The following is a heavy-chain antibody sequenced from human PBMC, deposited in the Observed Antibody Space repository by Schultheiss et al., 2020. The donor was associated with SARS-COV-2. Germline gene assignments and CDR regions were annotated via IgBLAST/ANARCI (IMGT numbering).Heavy chain of an antibody. D-gene: IGHD4-11*01. J-gene: IGHJ4*02. CDR1: VGTFDTYS. V-gene: IGHV1-2*04. Sequence: ASVKVSCKASVGTFDTYSFSWVRQAPGQGLEWMGGINPNSGGTKYAQKLQGWVTMTRDTSISTAYMELSRLRSDDTAVYYCARSPDYWNFDSWGQGTLVTVSS. CDR3: ARSPDYWNFDS. CDR2: INPNSGGT.